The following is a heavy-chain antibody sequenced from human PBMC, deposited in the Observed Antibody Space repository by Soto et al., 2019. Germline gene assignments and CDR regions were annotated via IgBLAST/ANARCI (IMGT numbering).Heavy chain of an antibody. V-gene: IGHV3-23*01. Sequence: GGSLRLSCAASAFTFRSFAMNWVRQAPGKGLEWVSAFSGSGSDTYYADSVKGRFTISRDNSKNTLYLQMNSLRAEDTAVYYCAKALYSSSHPPFDPWGQGT. CDR2: FSGSGSDT. CDR1: AFTFRSFA. J-gene: IGHJ5*02. D-gene: IGHD6-13*01. CDR3: AKALYSSSHPPFDP.